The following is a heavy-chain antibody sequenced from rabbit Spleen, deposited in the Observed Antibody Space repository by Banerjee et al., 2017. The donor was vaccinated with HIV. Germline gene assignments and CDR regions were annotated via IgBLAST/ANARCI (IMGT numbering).Heavy chain of an antibody. V-gene: IGHV1S47*01. J-gene: IGHJ4*01. CDR1: GFDLSSYG. CDR3: VRGASSSGYYNL. Sequence: EESGGDLVKPGGSLTLSCKASGFDLSSYGVSWVRQAPGKGLEWIGYIDPLFGTTYYANWVNGRFTISSHNAQNTLYLQLNSLTAADTATYFCVRGASSSGYYNLWGPGTLVTVS. CDR2: IDPLFGTT. D-gene: IGHD1-1*01.